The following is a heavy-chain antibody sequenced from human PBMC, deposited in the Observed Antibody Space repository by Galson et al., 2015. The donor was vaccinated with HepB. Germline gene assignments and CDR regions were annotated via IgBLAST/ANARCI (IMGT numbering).Heavy chain of an antibody. CDR1: GFTFSSYN. J-gene: IGHJ3*02. CDR2: IRSSGSYI. V-gene: IGHV3-21*01. D-gene: IGHD2-2*01. Sequence: SLRLSCAASGFTFSSYNMNWARQAPGKGLECVSFIRSSGSYIYYADSVKGRFTISRDNAKNSLYLQMNSLRAEDTAVYYCARGGPYCTSTSCYHAAAFDIWGQGTMVTVSS. CDR3: ARGGPYCTSTSCYHAAAFDI.